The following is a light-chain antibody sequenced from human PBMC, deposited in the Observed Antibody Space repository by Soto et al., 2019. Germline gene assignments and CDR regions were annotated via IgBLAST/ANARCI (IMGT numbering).Light chain of an antibody. CDR3: LQDYILPWT. J-gene: IGKJ1*01. CDR2: GAS. CDR1: QGIRND. V-gene: IGKV1-6*01. Sequence: AIQMTQSPSSLSASVGDRVTITCRASQGIRNDLGWYQQKAGEAPKLLVYGASTSHSGVQSRFSGSGSGTDFTLTISSRQSADSATYFYLQDYILPWTFGQGTNVEIK.